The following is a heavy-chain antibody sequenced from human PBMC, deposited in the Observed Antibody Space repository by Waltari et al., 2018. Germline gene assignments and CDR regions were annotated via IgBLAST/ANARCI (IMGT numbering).Heavy chain of an antibody. Sequence: QVQLVQSGAEVKKPGASVKVSCKASGYTFTSYYMHWVRQAPGQGLEWVGIINPSGGSTSYAQKFQGRVTMTRDTSTSTVYMELSSLRSEDTAVYYCARDLDTMVQDYGMDVWGQGTTVTVSS. D-gene: IGHD3-10*01. CDR3: ARDLDTMVQDYGMDV. CDR1: GYTFTSYY. J-gene: IGHJ6*02. V-gene: IGHV1-46*01. CDR2: INPSGGST.